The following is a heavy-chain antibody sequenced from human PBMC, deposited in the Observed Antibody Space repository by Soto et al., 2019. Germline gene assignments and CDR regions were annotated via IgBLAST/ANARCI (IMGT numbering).Heavy chain of an antibody. CDR3: ARDQSGEDYGTTYYYGMDV. J-gene: IGHJ6*02. CDR2: IWYDGSNK. V-gene: IGHV3-33*01. CDR1: GFTFSSYG. Sequence: QVQLVESGGGVVQPGRSLRLSCAASGFTFSSYGMHWVRQAPGKGLEWVAVIWYDGSNKYYADSVKGRFTISRDNSKNTLYLQMNSLRAEDTAVYYCARDQSGEDYGTTYYYGMDVWGQGTTVTVSS. D-gene: IGHD4-17*01.